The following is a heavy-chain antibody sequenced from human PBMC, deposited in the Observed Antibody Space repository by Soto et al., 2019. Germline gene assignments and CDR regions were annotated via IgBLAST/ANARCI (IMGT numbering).Heavy chain of an antibody. CDR3: GKVRSGDVGVFY. CDR2: ISPNSGGT. J-gene: IGHJ4*02. D-gene: IGHD1-26*01. Sequence: QVQLVQSGAEVKKSGASVKISCKASGYSFTGYYIHWVRQAPGQGFEWMGEISPNSGGTKYAQKFQGRVTMPRDTSITPVYMDLSNLSPDDTAVYYCGKVRSGDVGVFYWGQGTLVTVYS. CDR1: GYSFTGYY. V-gene: IGHV1-2*02.